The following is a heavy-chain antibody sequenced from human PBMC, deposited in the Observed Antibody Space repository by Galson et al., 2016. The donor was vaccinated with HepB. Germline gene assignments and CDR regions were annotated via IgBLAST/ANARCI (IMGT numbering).Heavy chain of an antibody. CDR1: GLTFSSHG. J-gene: IGHJ4*02. CDR3: AKDRNDWSFDY. Sequence: SLRLSCAASGLTFSSHGFHWVRQGPGKGLEWVAIIWYDGSQKYYADSVKGRFTISRDNSKNTLDLQMNSLRVEDTAVYYCAKDRNDWSFDYWGQGALVTVSS. CDR2: IWYDGSQK. D-gene: IGHD3-9*01. V-gene: IGHV3-33*06.